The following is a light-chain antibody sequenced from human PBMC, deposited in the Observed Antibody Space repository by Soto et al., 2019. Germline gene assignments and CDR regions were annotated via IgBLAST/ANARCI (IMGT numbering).Light chain of an antibody. CDR3: QQYDNLLFT. V-gene: IGKV1-33*01. J-gene: IGKJ3*01. CDR1: QDISNY. CDR2: DAS. Sequence: DIQMTQSPSSLSASVGDRVTITCQASQDISNYLNWYQQKPGKAPKLLIYDASNLETGFPSRFSGSGSGTDFTFTISSLQPEDIATYYCQQYDNLLFTFGPGTKVVIK.